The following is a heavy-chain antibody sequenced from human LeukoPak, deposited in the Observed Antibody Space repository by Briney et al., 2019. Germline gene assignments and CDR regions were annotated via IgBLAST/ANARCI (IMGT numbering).Heavy chain of an antibody. J-gene: IGHJ3*02. CDR3: AREENYYDCSGYYRIHAFDI. Sequence: ASVKVSCKASGYTFTSYYMHWVRQAPGQGLEWMGIINPSGGSTSYAQKFQGRVTMTRDTSTSTVYMELSSLRSEDTAVYYCAREENYYDCSGYYRIHAFDIWGQGTMVTVSS. CDR1: GYTFTSYY. V-gene: IGHV1-46*01. CDR2: INPSGGST. D-gene: IGHD3-22*01.